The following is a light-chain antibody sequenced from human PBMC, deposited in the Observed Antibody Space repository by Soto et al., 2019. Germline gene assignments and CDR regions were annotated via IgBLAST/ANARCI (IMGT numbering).Light chain of an antibody. CDR3: GAWDDSLNASYV. V-gene: IGLV1-44*01. CDR2: NDN. Sequence: SVLTQPFSVSGTPGQRVTIFCSGSPSNIGSELVNWYQPLPGSAPKLLIYNDNQRPSGVPDRFSGYKYGTSASLVIKGLHSEEEADYFWGAWDDSLNASYVFGTGTKVTVL. CDR1: PSNIGSEL. J-gene: IGLJ1*01.